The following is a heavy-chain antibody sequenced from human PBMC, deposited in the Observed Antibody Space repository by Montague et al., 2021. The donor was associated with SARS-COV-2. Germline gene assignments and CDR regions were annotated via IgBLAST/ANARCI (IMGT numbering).Heavy chain of an antibody. CDR2: KHYSGIT. J-gene: IGHJ4*02. V-gene: IGHV4-39*02. CDR3: VRDGYTHVDY. CDR1: GDSISSSSYY. D-gene: IGHD5-24*01. Sequence: ESLSLICTVSGDSISSSSYYWGWIRQPPGKGLEWIGNKHYSGITYNNPSLKNRVTMSVDTSKNQFSLKLSSVTAADTAVYYCVRDGYTHVDYWGQGTLVTVSS.